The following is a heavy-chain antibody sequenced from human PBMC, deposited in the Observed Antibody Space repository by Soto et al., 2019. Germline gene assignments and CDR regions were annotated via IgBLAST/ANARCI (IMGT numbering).Heavy chain of an antibody. CDR1: AYTFTSYY. V-gene: IGHV1-46*01. Sequence: ASVKSSCKASAYTFTSYYMHCVRQPPGQELEWMGIINPSGGSTNYTQKFQGRVTMTMDTSKSKVYMELSTLSAEDTAVYYCAREGACLDYYNGMDVWGQGTTVTVSS. CDR2: INPSGGST. J-gene: IGHJ6*02. D-gene: IGHD1-26*01. CDR3: AREGACLDYYNGMDV.